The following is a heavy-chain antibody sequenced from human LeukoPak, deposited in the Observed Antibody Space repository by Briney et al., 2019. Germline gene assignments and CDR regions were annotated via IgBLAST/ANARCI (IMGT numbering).Heavy chain of an antibody. CDR3: AKGPLRGVTKGPIDF. CDR2: ITSSSTYI. Sequence: GGSLRLSCAASGFTFSTYNMNWVRQAPGKGLEWVSSITSSSTYIYYADSVKGRFTISRDNSKNTLYLQMNSLRAEDTAIYYCAKGPLRGVTKGPIDFWGQGTLVTVSS. D-gene: IGHD3-10*01. J-gene: IGHJ4*02. CDR1: GFTFSTYN. V-gene: IGHV3-21*04.